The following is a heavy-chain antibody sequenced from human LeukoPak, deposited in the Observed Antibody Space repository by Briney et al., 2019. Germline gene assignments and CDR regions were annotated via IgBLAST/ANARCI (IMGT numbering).Heavy chain of an antibody. V-gene: IGHV4-30-2*01. J-gene: IGHJ6*02. CDR3: ARGGLETYCGGDCYSYYYYGMDV. CDR2: IYHSAST. Sequence: SHTLSLTCAVSGGSISSGGYSWSWIRQPPGKGLEWIGYIYHSASTYYNPSLKSRVTISVDRSKNQFSVKLSSVTAADTAVYYCARGGLETYCGGDCYSYYYYGMDVWGQGTTVTVSS. CDR1: GGSISSGGYS. D-gene: IGHD2-21*02.